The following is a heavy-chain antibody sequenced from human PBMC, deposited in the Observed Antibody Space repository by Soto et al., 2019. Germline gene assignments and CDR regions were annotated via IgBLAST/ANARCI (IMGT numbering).Heavy chain of an antibody. D-gene: IGHD3-3*01. CDR3: ARGQRFSDWFDP. J-gene: IGHJ5*02. CDR2: IYSSGTT. V-gene: IGHV4-4*07. CDR1: GGSLSGYY. Sequence: VQPQESGPGLVRASETLSLTCTVSGGSLSGYYWTWIRQPAGKGLEWIGRIYSSGTTKYNPALKSRVTMSLDTSKNQFSLSLSSVTATDTAVYYCARGQRFSDWFDPWGPGTLVTVSS.